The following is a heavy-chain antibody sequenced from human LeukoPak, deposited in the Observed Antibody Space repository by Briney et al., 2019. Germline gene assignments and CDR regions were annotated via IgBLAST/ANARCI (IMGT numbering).Heavy chain of an antibody. CDR1: GGSISSYY. V-gene: IGHV4-59*01. CDR3: ASRKLGNDY. Sequence: PSETLSLTCTVYGGSISSYYWSWVRQPPGRGLEWIGHIYHTGSTSYSPSLKSRVTISADTSQNQFSLKLSSVTAADTAVYYCASRKLGNDYWGQGTLVTVSS. CDR2: IYHTGST. D-gene: IGHD7-27*01. J-gene: IGHJ4*02.